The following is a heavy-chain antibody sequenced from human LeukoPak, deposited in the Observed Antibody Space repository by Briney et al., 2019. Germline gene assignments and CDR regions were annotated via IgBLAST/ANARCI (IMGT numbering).Heavy chain of an antibody. Sequence: GATVKVSCKASGFTFTGYFMHWVRQAPGQGLQWMGWININSGRTNYTQKFQDRVTMTRDTSTATANMELSSLRSDDTAVYFCARERSWRNPVHYAMDVWGQGTTVTVSS. CDR3: ARERSWRNPVHYAMDV. CDR2: ININSGRT. J-gene: IGHJ6*02. CDR1: GFTFTGYF. V-gene: IGHV1-2*02. D-gene: IGHD1-1*01.